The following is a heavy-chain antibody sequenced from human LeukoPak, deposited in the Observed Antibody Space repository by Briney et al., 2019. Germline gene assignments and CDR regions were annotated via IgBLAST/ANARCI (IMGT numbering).Heavy chain of an antibody. V-gene: IGHV3-48*03. D-gene: IGHD3-9*01. CDR3: ARGQSRYFDWYLGFFDY. CDR2: ISSSGTST. CDR1: GFTFSSYE. Sequence: VGSMRLSCAASGFTFSSYEMDWVRQAPVKGLDWTSYISSSGTSTYYTDSVRGRFTISRDNAKNSLYLQMNSLRAEDTGVYYCARGQSRYFDWYLGFFDYWGQGTLVTVSS. J-gene: IGHJ4*02.